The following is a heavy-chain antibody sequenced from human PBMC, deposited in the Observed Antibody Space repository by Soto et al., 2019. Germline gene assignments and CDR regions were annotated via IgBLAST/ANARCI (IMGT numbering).Heavy chain of an antibody. J-gene: IGHJ4*02. D-gene: IGHD2-8*01. CDR3: AKDLIGYCTSGNCHIYDF. Sequence: QVQLVESGGAVVQPGRSLRLSCAASGFSFVSYGIHWVRQAPGKGLEWVAVISSDGNYQYYTDSVKGRFTISRDNSKNTVYLEMTSLRSEDTARYFCAKDLIGYCTSGNCHIYDFWGQGTLVTVSS. CDR2: ISSDGNYQ. V-gene: IGHV3-30*18. CDR1: GFSFVSYG.